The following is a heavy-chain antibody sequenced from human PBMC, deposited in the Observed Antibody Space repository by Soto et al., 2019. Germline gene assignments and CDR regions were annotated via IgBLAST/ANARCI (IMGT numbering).Heavy chain of an antibody. CDR3: ARVPSP. CDR2: IYHSGST. J-gene: IGHJ6*02. V-gene: IGHV4-30-2*01. Sequence: LSETLSLTCAVSGGSISSGGYSWSWIRQPPGKGLEWIGYIYHSGSTYYNPSLKSRVTISVDRSKNQFPLRLSSVTAADTAVYYCARVPSPWGQGTTVTVSS. CDR1: GGSISSGGYS.